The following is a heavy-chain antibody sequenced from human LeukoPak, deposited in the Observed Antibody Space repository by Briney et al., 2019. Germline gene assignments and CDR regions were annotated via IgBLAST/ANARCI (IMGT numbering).Heavy chain of an antibody. CDR1: GYTFTGSY. D-gene: IGHD4-23*01. J-gene: IGHJ4*02. CDR2: INPNSGGT. V-gene: IGHV1-2*02. Sequence: GASVKVSCKASGYTFTGSYIHWVRQAPGQGLEWMGWINPNSGGTNYAQRFQGRVTMTRDTSISIGYMDLSRLRSDGTAVYYCARGPTVVSNFDYWGQGTLVTVSS. CDR3: ARGPTVVSNFDY.